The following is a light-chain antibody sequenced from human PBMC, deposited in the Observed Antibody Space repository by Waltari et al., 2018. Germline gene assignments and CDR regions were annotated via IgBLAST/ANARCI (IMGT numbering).Light chain of an antibody. CDR2: WEH. CDR1: QNLFYSPNNKYY. Sequence: DVVMTQSPDSLAVSLGGRAPINCQGSQNLFYSPNNKYYFGWYKPKPVHPTKWPIYWEHTRESVVPDRFSGSGSGTDCTLTISSLQSEDVAVYYCQQYYSTPPTFGQGTKLEIK. CDR3: QQYYSTPPT. J-gene: IGKJ2*01. V-gene: IGKV4-1*01.